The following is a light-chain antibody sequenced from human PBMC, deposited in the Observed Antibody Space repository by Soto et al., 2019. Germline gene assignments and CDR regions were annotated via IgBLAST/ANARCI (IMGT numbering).Light chain of an antibody. Sequence: DIVLTQSPATLSLSPGERATLSCRASQSVSSYLAWYQQKPGQAPRLLIYDASNRATGLPARFSGSGSGTDFTLTISSLEPEEFAVYYCQQRSNWPGITFGQGTRLEIK. CDR2: DAS. J-gene: IGKJ5*01. V-gene: IGKV3-11*01. CDR1: QSVSSY. CDR3: QQRSNWPGIT.